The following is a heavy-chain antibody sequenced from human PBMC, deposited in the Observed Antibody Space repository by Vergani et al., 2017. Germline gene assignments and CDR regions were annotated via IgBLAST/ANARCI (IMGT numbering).Heavy chain of an antibody. CDR1: GFTFINAW. V-gene: IGHV3-15*01. Sequence: EVQLVESGGGLVKPGGSLRLSCAASGFTFINAWMTWVRQAPGKGLEWVGRIKSKTDGGTTYYAAPVKGKFTISRDDSKNTLYLQMNSLKTEDTAVYYCTRDAPKGNYRWNYFDYWGQGTLVTVSS. CDR3: TRDAPKGNYRWNYFDY. J-gene: IGHJ4*02. D-gene: IGHD3-16*02. CDR2: IKSKTDGGTT.